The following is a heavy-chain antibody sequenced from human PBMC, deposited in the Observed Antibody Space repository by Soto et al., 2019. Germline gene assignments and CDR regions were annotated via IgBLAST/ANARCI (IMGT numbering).Heavy chain of an antibody. CDR2: ISAHNGNT. V-gene: IGHV1-18*01. CDR3: ARGRYGDY. D-gene: IGHD1-1*01. J-gene: IGHJ4*02. CDR1: GYTFTSYG. Sequence: QVHLVQSGAEVKKPGASVKVSCKASGYTFTSYGITWMRQAPGQGLEWMGWISAHNGNTDYAQKLQGRVIVTRDTSTSTAYMELRSLISDDTAVYYRARGRYGDYWGQGALVTVSS.